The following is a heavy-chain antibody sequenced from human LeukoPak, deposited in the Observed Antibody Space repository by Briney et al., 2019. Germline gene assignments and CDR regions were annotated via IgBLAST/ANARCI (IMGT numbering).Heavy chain of an antibody. CDR3: AKDKDTPATAQPQRGYFES. CDR1: GFPFSGSG. D-gene: IGHD2-15*01. J-gene: IGHJ4*02. V-gene: IGHV3-33*06. CDR2: IWYDGSHQ. Sequence: GGSLRLSCAASGFPFSGSGMHWVRQAPGEGLGWVAVIWYDGSHQYYADSVKGRFTISRDNSKNTLDLQMYSLRVEDTAVYFCAKDKDTPATAQPQRGYFESWGQGTLVTVSS.